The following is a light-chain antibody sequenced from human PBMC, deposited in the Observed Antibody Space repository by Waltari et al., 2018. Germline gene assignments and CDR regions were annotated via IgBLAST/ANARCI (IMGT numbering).Light chain of an antibody. Sequence: QSALTQPPSASGSPGQSVTISCAGTSSDVGSYHYVSWYQQLPGKAPKLIIYEATKRPSGVPDRFSGSKSGNTASLTISGLQAEDETDYYCSSYAGGNSWVFGGGTKLTVL. V-gene: IGLV2-8*01. CDR1: SSDVGSYHY. CDR2: EAT. CDR3: SSYAGGNSWV. J-gene: IGLJ3*02.